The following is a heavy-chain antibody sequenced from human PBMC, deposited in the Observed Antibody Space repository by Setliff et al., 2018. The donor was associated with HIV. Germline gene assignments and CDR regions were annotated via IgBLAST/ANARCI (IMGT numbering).Heavy chain of an antibody. CDR2: IWYDGSNK. V-gene: IGHV3-33*03. Sequence: GGSLRLSCAASGFTFSNYGMHWVRQAPGKGLEWVAVIWYDGSNKDYADSVKGRFTISRDNAGNSLYLHMNSLRAEDTAVYYCAKDSDYSNYGGLDYWGQGTLVTVSS. J-gene: IGHJ4*02. CDR3: AKDSDYSNYGGLDY. D-gene: IGHD4-4*01. CDR1: GFTFSNYG.